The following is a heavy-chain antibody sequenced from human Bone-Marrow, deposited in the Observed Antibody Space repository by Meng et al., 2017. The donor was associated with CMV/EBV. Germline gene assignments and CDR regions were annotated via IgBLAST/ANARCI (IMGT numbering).Heavy chain of an antibody. D-gene: IGHD3-3*01. V-gene: IGHV1-2*02. CDR1: GYTFISYG. Sequence: ASVKVSCKASGYTFISYGISWVRQAPGQGLEWMGWINPKNGATNYDQKFQDRVTMTRDTSITTAYMELSRLRFDDTAVYYCARGFDFWRGSNFDYWGQGTLVTVSS. CDR3: ARGFDFWRGSNFDY. J-gene: IGHJ4*02. CDR2: INPKNGAT.